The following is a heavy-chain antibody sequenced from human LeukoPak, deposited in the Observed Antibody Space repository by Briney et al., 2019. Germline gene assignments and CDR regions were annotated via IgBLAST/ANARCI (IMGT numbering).Heavy chain of an antibody. J-gene: IGHJ4*02. CDR3: VRRGGSITTRPFDY. V-gene: IGHV3-7*01. Sequence: GGSLRLSCSTPEFTFSSFWMSWVRQAPGKGLEWVANIKQDGSEKYYVDSVKGRFTISRDNAKNSLYLQMDSLRAEDTAVYYCVRRGGSITTRPFDYWGQGTLVTVSS. CDR1: EFTFSSFW. D-gene: IGHD6-6*01. CDR2: IKQDGSEK.